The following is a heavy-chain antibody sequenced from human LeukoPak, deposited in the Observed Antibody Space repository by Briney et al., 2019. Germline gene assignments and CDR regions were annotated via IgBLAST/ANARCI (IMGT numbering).Heavy chain of an antibody. CDR1: GYTFTGYY. D-gene: IGHD3-10*01. CDR2: INPNSGGT. CDR3: ARDSPHGGEFDY. Sequence: ASVKVSCKASGYTFTGYYMHWVRQAPGQGLEWMGWINPNSGGTNYAQKFQGRVTMTRDTSISTAYMELSRLRYDDTAVYYCARDSPHGGEFDYWGQGTLVTVSS. J-gene: IGHJ4*02. V-gene: IGHV1-2*02.